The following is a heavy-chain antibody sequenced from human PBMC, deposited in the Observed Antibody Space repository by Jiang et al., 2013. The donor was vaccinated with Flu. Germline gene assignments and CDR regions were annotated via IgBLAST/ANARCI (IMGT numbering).Heavy chain of an antibody. V-gene: IGHV3-53*01. J-gene: IGHJ4*02. CDR1: GFTVSSNY. Sequence: PGGSLRLSCAASGFTVSSNYMSWVRQAPGKGLEWVSVIYSGGSTYYADSVKGRFTISRDNSKNTLYLQMNSLRAEDTAVYYCARFGDYSNYYFDYWGQGTLVTVSS. CDR2: IYSGGST. CDR3: ARFGDYSNYYFDY. D-gene: IGHD4-11*01.